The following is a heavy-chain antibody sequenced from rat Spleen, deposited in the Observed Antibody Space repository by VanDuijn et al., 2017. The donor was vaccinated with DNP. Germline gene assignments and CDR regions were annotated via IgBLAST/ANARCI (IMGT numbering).Heavy chain of an antibody. CDR2: INTDGGST. J-gene: IGHJ1*01. CDR3: AKGTSSYYWYFDF. Sequence: EVQVVESGGYLVHPGRSLKLSCVVARFIFNSYWLTWFRQALGKGREWVASINTDGGSTYYPDSVKGRFTISRDNAENTVYLQMNSLRSEEAATYYCAKGTSSYYWYFDFWGPGTIVTVSS. D-gene: IGHD1-2*01. V-gene: IGHV5-58*01. CDR1: RFIFNSYW.